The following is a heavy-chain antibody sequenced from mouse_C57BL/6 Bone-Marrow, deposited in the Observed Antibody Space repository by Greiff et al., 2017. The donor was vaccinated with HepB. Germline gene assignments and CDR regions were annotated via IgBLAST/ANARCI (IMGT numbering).Heavy chain of an antibody. D-gene: IGHD1-1*01. CDR2: IYPSDSET. Sequence: QVQLKQPGAELVRPGSSVKLSCKASGYTFTSYWMDWVKQRPGQGLEWIGNIYPSDSETHYNQKFKDKATLTVDKSSSTAYMQLSSLTSEDSAVYYCARWAGSSYVAMDYWGQGTSVTVSS. CDR3: ARWAGSSYVAMDY. CDR1: GYTFTSYW. V-gene: IGHV1-61*01. J-gene: IGHJ4*01.